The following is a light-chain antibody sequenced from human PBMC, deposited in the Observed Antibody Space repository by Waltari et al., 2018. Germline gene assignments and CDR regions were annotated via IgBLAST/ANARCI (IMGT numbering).Light chain of an antibody. Sequence: EVVFTQSPGTLFLSPGESSTLSCRASQSVGSSYLAWYQQKPGQAPRLLMYDASGRATVIPLRFSGSGSGAYFTLTISRLEPEDFAVYCCQYYGSPVSFGQGTKVEVK. CDR1: QSVGSSY. V-gene: IGKV3-20*01. CDR2: DAS. J-gene: IGKJ1*01. CDR3: QYYGSPVS.